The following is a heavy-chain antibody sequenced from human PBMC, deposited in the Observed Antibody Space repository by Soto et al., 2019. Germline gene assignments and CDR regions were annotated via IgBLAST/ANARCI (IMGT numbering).Heavy chain of an antibody. CDR1: GGSISSGDYY. Sequence: SETLSLNCTVSGGSISSGDYYWSWIRQPPGKGLEWIGYIYYSASTYYNPSLKSRVTISGDTSKNQFSLKLSSVTAADTAVYYCAIYTAMAADYYYGMDVWGQGTTVT. J-gene: IGHJ6*02. CDR3: AIYTAMAADYYYGMDV. CDR2: IYYSAST. V-gene: IGHV4-30-4*01. D-gene: IGHD5-18*01.